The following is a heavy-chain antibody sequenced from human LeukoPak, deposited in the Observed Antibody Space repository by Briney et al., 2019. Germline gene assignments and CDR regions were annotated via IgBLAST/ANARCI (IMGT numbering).Heavy chain of an antibody. CDR1: GFTFSSYA. CDR2: ISYDGSNK. D-gene: IGHD1-1*01. V-gene: IGHV3-30*01. Sequence: GGSLRLSCAASGFTFSSYAMHWVRQAPGKGLEWVAVISYDGSNKYYADSVKGRLTISTDNSKNTLYLQMNSLRPEYTAVYYCARDRTRGRNDDSAYSGQGTLLTVSS. J-gene: IGHJ4*02. CDR3: ARDRTRGRNDDSAY.